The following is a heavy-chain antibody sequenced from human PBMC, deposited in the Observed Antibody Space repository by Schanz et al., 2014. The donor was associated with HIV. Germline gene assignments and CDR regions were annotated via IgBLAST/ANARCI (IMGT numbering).Heavy chain of an antibody. D-gene: IGHD6-19*01. J-gene: IGHJ6*02. CDR1: GFNFNDFY. CDR2: ISRSGSSI. Sequence: VHLVESGGGLVKPGGSLRLSCAASGFNFNDFYMSWIRQAPGKGLEWVSYISRSGSSIYYADSVKGRFTISRDNVENSLFLQMNSLRAEDTALYYCAKDNGWPLASYYGMDVWGQGTTVTVSS. V-gene: IGHV3-11*01. CDR3: AKDNGWPLASYYGMDV.